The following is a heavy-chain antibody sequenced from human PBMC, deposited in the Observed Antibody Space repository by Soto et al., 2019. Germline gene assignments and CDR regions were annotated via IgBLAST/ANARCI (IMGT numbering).Heavy chain of an antibody. V-gene: IGHV3-23*01. D-gene: IGHD4-17*01. Sequence: PGGSLRVSCVASGFTFSAYAMTWVRQAPGRGLEWVSSITVGGDVTTYADSVRGRFTISRXXSXXXXYLXXXXXXXXXXXVXYCMRXPNGDYIGAFDSWGQGTLVSVSX. CDR2: ITVGGDVT. J-gene: IGHJ3*01. CDR1: GFTFSAYA. CDR3: MRXPNGDYIGAFDS.